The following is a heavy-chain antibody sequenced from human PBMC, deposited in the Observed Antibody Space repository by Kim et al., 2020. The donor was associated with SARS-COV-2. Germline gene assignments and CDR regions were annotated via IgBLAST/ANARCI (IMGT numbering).Heavy chain of an antibody. CDR1: GYSFTSYW. CDR2: IDPSDSYT. V-gene: IGHV5-10-1*01. Sequence: GESLKISCKGSGYSFTSYWISWVRQMPGKGLEWMGRIDPSDSYTNYSPSFQGHVTISADKSISTAYLQWSSLKASDTAMYYCARRVSSGWYGEAFDYWGQGTLVTVSS. J-gene: IGHJ4*02. D-gene: IGHD6-19*01. CDR3: ARRVSSGWYGEAFDY.